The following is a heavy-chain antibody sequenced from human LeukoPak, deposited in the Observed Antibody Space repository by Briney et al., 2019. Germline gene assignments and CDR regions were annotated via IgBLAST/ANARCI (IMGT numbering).Heavy chain of an antibody. J-gene: IGHJ4*02. V-gene: IGHV3-74*01. D-gene: IGHD5-24*01. CDR2: IKGDGSYT. CDR1: GLTFSNYW. Sequence: PGGSLRLSCAASGLTFSNYWMHWVRQAPVRGLVWVSRIKGDGSYTNYADSVKGRFTISRDNAKNTLYLQMNSLRAEDTAVYYCARDGDAYNFDYWGQGALVTVSS. CDR3: ARDGDAYNFDY.